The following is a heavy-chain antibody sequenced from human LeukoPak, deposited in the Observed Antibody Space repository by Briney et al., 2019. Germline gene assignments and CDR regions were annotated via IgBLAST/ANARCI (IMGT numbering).Heavy chain of an antibody. J-gene: IGHJ4*02. D-gene: IGHD5-18*01. CDR3: AKDQAVDTAMVTLPNY. CDR2: ISYDGSNK. CDR1: GFTFSSYG. Sequence: PGGSLRLSCAASGFTFSSYGMHWVRQAPGKGLEGVAVISYDGSNKYYADSVKVRFTISRDNSKNTLYLQMNSLRAEDTAVYYCAKDQAVDTAMVTLPNYWGQGTLVTVSS. V-gene: IGHV3-30*18.